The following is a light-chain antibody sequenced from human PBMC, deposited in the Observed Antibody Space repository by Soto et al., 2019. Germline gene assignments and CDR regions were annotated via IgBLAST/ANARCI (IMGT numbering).Light chain of an antibody. CDR2: GAS. CDR3: QQYGSSPLT. V-gene: IGKV3-20*01. Sequence: EVVMTQSPATLSVSPGERATLSCRASETVATNLAWYQQKPGQAPRLLIYGASSRATGIPDRFSGSGSGTDFTLTISRMGPEDFAVYSCQQYGSSPLTFGGGTKVDIK. CDR1: ETVATN. J-gene: IGKJ4*01.